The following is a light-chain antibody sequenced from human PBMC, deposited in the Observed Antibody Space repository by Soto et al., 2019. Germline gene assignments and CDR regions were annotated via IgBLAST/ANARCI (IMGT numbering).Light chain of an antibody. J-gene: IGKJ1*01. Sequence: EIVLTQFPAILSSFIWERATLSCRASKSVSGYFAWFQQKPGQAPMLLIYVASNRASGIPAGFGDMVSGTSFTLVGFCLETEVFAVYDGQQDDNWTQTFCQGTKVDI. V-gene: IGKV3-11*01. CDR3: QQDDNWTQT. CDR2: VAS. CDR1: KSVSGY.